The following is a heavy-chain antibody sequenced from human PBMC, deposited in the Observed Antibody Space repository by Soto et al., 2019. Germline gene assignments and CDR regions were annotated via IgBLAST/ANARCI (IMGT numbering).Heavy chain of an antibody. CDR3: ARGLGDAFDI. V-gene: IGHV4-34*01. CDR1: GGSFSGYY. Sequence: QVQLQQWGAGLLKPSETLSLTCAVYGGSFSGYYWSWIRQPPGKGLEWIGEINHSGSTNYNPSLMGRVPLAVDTSTNQFSRKLSSLTAADTAVYYCARGLGDAFDIWGQGTMVTVSS. J-gene: IGHJ3*02. CDR2: INHSGST.